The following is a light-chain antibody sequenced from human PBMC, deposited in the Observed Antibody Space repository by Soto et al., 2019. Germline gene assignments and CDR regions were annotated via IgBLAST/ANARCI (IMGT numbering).Light chain of an antibody. Sequence: EIVMTQSPATLSVSPGERASLSCRASRSVRRNLAWFQQKPGQAPRLLIYAASTRATGIPARFSGSGSGTEFSLTISSLQSEDFAIYYCHLYDHWPVGFGQGTKVEIK. V-gene: IGKV3-15*01. CDR2: AAS. CDR3: HLYDHWPVG. CDR1: RSVRRN. J-gene: IGKJ1*01.